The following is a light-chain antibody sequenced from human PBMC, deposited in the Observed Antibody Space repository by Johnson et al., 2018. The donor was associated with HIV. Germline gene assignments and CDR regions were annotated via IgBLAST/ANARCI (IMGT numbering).Light chain of an antibody. CDR2: ENN. Sequence: SVLTQPPSVSAAPGQRVTISCSGNNSNIGNNYVSWYQQLPGTAPKLLIYENNKRPSGIPDRFSGSKSGTSATLGITGLQTGDEADYYCGTWDSSLSAVPFGTGTKVTVL. V-gene: IGLV1-51*02. CDR3: GTWDSSLSAVP. CDR1: NSNIGNNY. J-gene: IGLJ1*01.